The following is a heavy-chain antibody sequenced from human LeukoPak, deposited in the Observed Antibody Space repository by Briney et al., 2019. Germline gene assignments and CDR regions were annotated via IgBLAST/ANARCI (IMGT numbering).Heavy chain of an antibody. CDR3: VRDSALSGTGYSAYDSEY. Sequence: GGSLRLSCAASGFTFSSYSMNWVRQAPGKGLEWVSSISSISSSIFYADSVKGRFTISRDNAKNSLYLQMNSLRAEDTAVYYCVRDSALSGTGYSAYDSEYWGQGTLVIVSS. J-gene: IGHJ4*02. D-gene: IGHD5-12*01. V-gene: IGHV3-21*01. CDR2: ISSISSSI. CDR1: GFTFSSYS.